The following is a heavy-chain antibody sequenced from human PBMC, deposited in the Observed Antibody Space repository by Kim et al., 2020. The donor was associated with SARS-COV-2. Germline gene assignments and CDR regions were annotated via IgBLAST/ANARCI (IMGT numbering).Heavy chain of an antibody. Sequence: GGSLRLSCAASGFTFSNYWMSWVRQAPGKGLEWVANIKPDGSEKFYIDSVKGRFTMSRDNAKNSLYLQMNGLRADDTAVYYCARGDYYDSIGIFADAFDIWGQGTTVTVS. CDR1: GFTFSNYW. CDR2: IKPDGSEK. D-gene: IGHD3-22*01. J-gene: IGHJ3*02. V-gene: IGHV3-7*03. CDR3: ARGDYYDSIGIFADAFDI.